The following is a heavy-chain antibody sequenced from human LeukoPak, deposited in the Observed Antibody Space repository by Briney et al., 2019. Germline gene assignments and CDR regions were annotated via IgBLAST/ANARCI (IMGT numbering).Heavy chain of an antibody. CDR1: GFTVSDNY. Sequence: GGSLRLSCAASGFTVSDNYMNWVRQAPGKGLEWVSVLYAIGTIYYADSVKGRFTISRDNSKNTLYLQMNSLTAEDTAVYYCAREVLGFCSGGSCYEFDAFHIWGQGTMVTVSS. D-gene: IGHD2-15*01. CDR2: LYAIGTI. J-gene: IGHJ3*02. V-gene: IGHV3-53*01. CDR3: AREVLGFCSGGSCYEFDAFHI.